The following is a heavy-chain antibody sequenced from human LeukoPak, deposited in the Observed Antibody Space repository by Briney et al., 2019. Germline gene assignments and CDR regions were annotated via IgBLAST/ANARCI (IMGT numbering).Heavy chain of an antibody. CDR2: ISDSGGST. CDR3: VMYSRADY. CDR1: GFTFSSYA. J-gene: IGHJ4*02. D-gene: IGHD6-13*01. Sequence: GGSLRLSCAASGFTFSSYAMSWVRQAPGKGLEWVSTISDSGGSTYYADSVKGRFTISRDNAKNSLYLQMNSLRAEDTAVYYCVMYSRADYWGQGTLVTVSS. V-gene: IGHV3-23*01.